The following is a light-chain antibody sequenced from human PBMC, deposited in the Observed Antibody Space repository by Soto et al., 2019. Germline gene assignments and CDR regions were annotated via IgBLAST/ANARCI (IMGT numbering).Light chain of an antibody. J-gene: IGLJ1*01. CDR1: TGAVTSGHF. Sequence: QAVVTQEPSLTVSPGGTVTLTCGSSTGAVTSGHFPYWIQQKPGQAPRTLISDTSDKHSWTPARFSGSLLGGKAALTLSGAQSEDEADYYCLLFYSGAYVFGTGTKVTVL. CDR3: LLFYSGAYV. V-gene: IGLV7-46*01. CDR2: DTS.